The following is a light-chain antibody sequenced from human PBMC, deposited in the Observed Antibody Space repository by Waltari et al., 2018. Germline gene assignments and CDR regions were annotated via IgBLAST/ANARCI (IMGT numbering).Light chain of an antibody. V-gene: IGLV1-44*01. CDR1: NYNIGSNN. Sequence: QSVLTPPPSLSGTPGQRVTISCSGSNYNIGSNNVDWYQVLPGTAPKLLIHGNDQRPSGVPDRFSGSKFGASGSLAISGLQPEDESEYYCAAWDESLKGWVFGGGTRLTVL. CDR3: AAWDESLKGWV. J-gene: IGLJ3*02. CDR2: GND.